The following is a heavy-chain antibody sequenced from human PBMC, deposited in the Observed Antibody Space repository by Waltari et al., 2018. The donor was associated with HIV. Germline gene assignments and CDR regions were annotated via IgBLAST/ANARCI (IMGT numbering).Heavy chain of an antibody. D-gene: IGHD1-26*01. J-gene: IGHJ4*02. Sequence: DVQLVESGGDLVQPGRSLRLPCAGSGFTFGNFAMTWVRQAPGKGLEWVGYIRAKAYGGTSEYAASVKGRFVISRDDSKSIAYLQMNSLKTEDTAIYYCTRGSGRYEYWGQGTMTTVSS. CDR3: TRGSGRYEY. CDR2: IRAKAYGGTS. CDR1: GFTFGNFA. V-gene: IGHV3-49*04.